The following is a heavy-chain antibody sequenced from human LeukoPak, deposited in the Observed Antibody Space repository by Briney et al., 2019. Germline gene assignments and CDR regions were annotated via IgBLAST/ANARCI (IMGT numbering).Heavy chain of an antibody. J-gene: IGHJ4*02. CDR3: AKGHDDFRQFDF. CDR2: IIPFFGSG. D-gene: IGHD3-3*01. CDR1: GGIFANYA. Sequence: ASVKVSCKASGGIFANYAISWVRKAPGQGLAWMGGIIPFFGSGHSAQKFQGRLTITADESTRTTYMELSSLRSEDTAVYYCAKGHDDFRQFDFWGQGTLVIVSS. V-gene: IGHV1-69*01.